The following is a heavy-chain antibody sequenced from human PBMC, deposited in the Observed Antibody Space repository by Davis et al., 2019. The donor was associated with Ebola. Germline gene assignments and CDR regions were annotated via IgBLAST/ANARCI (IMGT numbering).Heavy chain of an antibody. J-gene: IGHJ4*02. D-gene: IGHD6-19*01. CDR1: GDRLPSNSAA. CDR3: ASGWLVHVY. Sequence: SQPPSLTCSISGDRLPSNSAARDWISHSPSTGLEWLGRTYYRSKWYNDYAVSVKSRITINPDTSKNQFSLQLNSVTPEDTAVYYCASGWLVHVYWGQGTLVTVSS. V-gene: IGHV6-1*01. CDR2: TYYRSKWYN.